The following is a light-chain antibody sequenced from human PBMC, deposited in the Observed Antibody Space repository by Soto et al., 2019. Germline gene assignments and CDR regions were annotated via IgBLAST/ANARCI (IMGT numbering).Light chain of an antibody. CDR1: SSNIGSNT. V-gene: IGLV1-44*01. CDR2: SNN. Sequence: QSVLTQPPSASGTPGQRVTISCSGSSSNIGSNTVNWYQQLPGTAPKLLIYSNNQRPSGVPDRFSGSKSGTSCSLAIGGLQSEDEAYYYCSAWDDSLNGYVFGTGTKLTVL. J-gene: IGLJ1*01. CDR3: SAWDDSLNGYV.